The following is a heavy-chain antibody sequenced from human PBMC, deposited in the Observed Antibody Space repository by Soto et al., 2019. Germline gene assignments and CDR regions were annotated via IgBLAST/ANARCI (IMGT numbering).Heavy chain of an antibody. Sequence: QLQLQESGPGLVKPSETLSLTCTVSGGSISSSSYYWGWIRQPPGKGLEWIGSIYYSGSTYYNPSLKSRVTISVDTSKNQFSLKLSSVTAADTAVYYCALTSGYCSGGSCSYYYYYYGMDVWGQGTTVTVSS. CDR3: ALTSGYCSGGSCSYYYYYYGMDV. CDR2: IYYSGST. CDR1: GGSISSSSYY. D-gene: IGHD2-15*01. J-gene: IGHJ6*02. V-gene: IGHV4-39*01.